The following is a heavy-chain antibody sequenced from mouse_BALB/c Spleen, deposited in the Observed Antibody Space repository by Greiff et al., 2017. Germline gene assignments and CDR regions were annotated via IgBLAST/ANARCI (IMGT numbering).Heavy chain of an antibody. J-gene: IGHJ3*01. CDR2: IDPENGDT. Sequence: EVQVVESGAELVRSGASVKLSCTASGFNIKDYYMHWVKQRPEQGLEWIGWIDPENGDTEYAPKFQGKATMTADTSSNTAYLQLSSLTSEDTAVYYCIGYGSSSWFAYWGQGTLVTVSA. D-gene: IGHD1-1*01. CDR3: IGYGSSSWFAY. V-gene: IGHV14-4*02. CDR1: GFNIKDYY.